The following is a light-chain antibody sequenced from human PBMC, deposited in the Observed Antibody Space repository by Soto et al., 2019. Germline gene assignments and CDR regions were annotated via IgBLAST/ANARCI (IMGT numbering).Light chain of an antibody. Sequence: IQMTQPPSTLSGSVGDRVTITCRASQTISSWLAWYQQKPGKAPKLLIYKASTLKSGVPSRFSGSGSGTEFTLTISSLQPDDFATYYCQHYNSYSEAFGQVTKVDIK. CDR1: QTISSW. CDR3: QHYNSYSEA. V-gene: IGKV1-5*03. J-gene: IGKJ1*01. CDR2: KAS.